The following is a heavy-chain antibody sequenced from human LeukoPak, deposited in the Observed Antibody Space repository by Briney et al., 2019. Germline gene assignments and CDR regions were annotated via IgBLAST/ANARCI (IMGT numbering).Heavy chain of an antibody. J-gene: IGHJ4*02. Sequence: SETLSLTCTVSDYSTSSGYYWGWIRQPPGKGLEWIGSIYHSGSTYYNPSLKSRVTISVDTSKNQFSLKLSSVTAADTAVYYCASLAARSYYYDSSGYLLDYWGQGTLVTVSS. D-gene: IGHD3-22*01. V-gene: IGHV4-38-2*02. CDR3: ASLAARSYYYDSSGYLLDY. CDR2: IYHSGST. CDR1: DYSTSSGYY.